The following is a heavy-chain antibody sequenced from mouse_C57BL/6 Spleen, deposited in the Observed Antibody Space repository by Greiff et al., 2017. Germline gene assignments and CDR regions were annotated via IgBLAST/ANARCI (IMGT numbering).Heavy chain of an antibody. V-gene: IGHV1-76*01. Sequence: QVQLQQSGAELVRPGASVKLSCKASGYTFTDYYINWVKQRPGQGLEWIARIYPGSGNTYYNEKFKGKATLTAEKSSSTAYMQLSSLTSEDSAVYFCARGAVGYFDVWGTGTTVTVSS. J-gene: IGHJ1*03. CDR1: GYTFTDYY. CDR2: IYPGSGNT. CDR3: ARGAVGYFDV. D-gene: IGHD3-3*01.